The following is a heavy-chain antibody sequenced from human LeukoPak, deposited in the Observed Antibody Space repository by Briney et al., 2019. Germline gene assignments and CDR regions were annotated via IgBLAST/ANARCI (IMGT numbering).Heavy chain of an antibody. CDR2: IKQDGSEK. Sequence: AGGSLRLSCAASGFTFSSYWMSWVRQAPGKGLEWVANIKQDGSEKYYVDSVRGRFTISRGNAKNSLYLQMNSLRAEDPAVYFCARGGYTFGYGLYYFDYWGQGTLVTVSS. CDR3: ARGGYTFGYGLYYFDY. J-gene: IGHJ4*02. CDR1: GFTFSSYW. V-gene: IGHV3-7*01. D-gene: IGHD5-18*01.